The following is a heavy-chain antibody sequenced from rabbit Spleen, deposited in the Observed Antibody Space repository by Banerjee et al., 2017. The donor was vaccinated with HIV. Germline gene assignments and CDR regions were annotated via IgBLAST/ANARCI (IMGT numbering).Heavy chain of an antibody. V-gene: IGHV1S40*01. D-gene: IGHD7-1*01. CDR1: GVSFTSNYY. CDR3: ARDSGTKNVDCGL. J-gene: IGHJ4*01. Sequence: QSLEESGGDLVKPGASLTLTCTASGVSFTSNYYMCWVRQAPGKGLEWIACIDTGGSGFTYFASWAKGRFTISKTSSTTVTLQVTSLTAADTATYFCARDSGTKNVDCGLWGPGTLVTVS. CDR2: IDTGGSGFT.